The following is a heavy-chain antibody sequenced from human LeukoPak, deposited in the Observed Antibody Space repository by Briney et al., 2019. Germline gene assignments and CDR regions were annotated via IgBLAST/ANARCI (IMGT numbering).Heavy chain of an antibody. V-gene: IGHV3-43*01. Sequence: GGSLRLSCAASGFTFDEYTMHWVRQVPGKGLEWVSVIGWDSDSKYYLESVKGRFSISRDNSKNSLYLQMNSLRTEDTAFYYCAKDRSRSYSSFDSWGQGTLVTVSS. CDR3: AKDRSRSYSSFDS. CDR1: GFTFDEYT. J-gene: IGHJ4*02. CDR2: IGWDSDSK. D-gene: IGHD6-19*01.